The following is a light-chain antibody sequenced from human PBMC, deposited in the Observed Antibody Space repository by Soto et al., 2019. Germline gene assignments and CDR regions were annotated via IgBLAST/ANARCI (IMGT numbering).Light chain of an antibody. J-gene: IGLJ2*01. CDR3: SAWDGSRPALV. CDR2: DNN. Sequence: QSVLTQPPSVSAAPGQKVTISCSGSSSNIGNNYVSWYQQLPGTAPKLLIYDNNKRPSGIPDRFAGSKSGTSGTLAIPGLQPGDEADYYCSAWDGSRPALVFGGGPPLTVL. V-gene: IGLV1-51*01. CDR1: SSNIGNNY.